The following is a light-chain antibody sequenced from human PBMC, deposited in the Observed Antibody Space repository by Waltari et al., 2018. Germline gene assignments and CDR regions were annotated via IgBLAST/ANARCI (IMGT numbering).Light chain of an antibody. CDR2: NAS. V-gene: IGKV3-11*01. CDR3: QHRSNWPLT. J-gene: IGKJ4*01. Sequence: EIVLTQSPATLSLSPGERATLSCRASQSVSHYLAWYQQKPGQAPRLLIYNASNRATGIPARFSGSGSWTDFTLTISSLEPEDFAVYYCQHRSNWPLTFGGGTKVEIK. CDR1: QSVSHY.